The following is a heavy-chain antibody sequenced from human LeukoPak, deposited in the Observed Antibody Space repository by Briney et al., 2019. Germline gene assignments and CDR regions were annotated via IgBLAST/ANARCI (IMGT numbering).Heavy chain of an antibody. J-gene: IGHJ4*02. CDR3: AKPTTVLTSYYFDY. D-gene: IGHD4-23*01. Sequence: PGGSLRLSCVASGFTFSSYTMNWVRQTPGKGLEWVSYISSSSSTIYYADSVKGRFTISRDNSKNTLYLQMNNLRAEDTAVYYCAKPTTVLTSYYFDYWGQGTLVTVSS. V-gene: IGHV3-48*01. CDR1: GFTFSSYT. CDR2: ISSSSSTI.